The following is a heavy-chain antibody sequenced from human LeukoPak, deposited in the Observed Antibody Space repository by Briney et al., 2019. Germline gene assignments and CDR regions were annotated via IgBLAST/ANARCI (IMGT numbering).Heavy chain of an antibody. D-gene: IGHD4-17*01. Sequence: SETLSLTCTVSGGSISSYYWGWIRQPPGKGLEWIGSIYYSGSTYYNPSLKSRVTISVDTSKNQFSLKLSSVTATDTAVHYCARHQNGDYFDYWGQGTLVTVSS. CDR3: ARHQNGDYFDY. J-gene: IGHJ4*02. CDR2: IYYSGST. CDR1: GGSISSYY. V-gene: IGHV4-39*01.